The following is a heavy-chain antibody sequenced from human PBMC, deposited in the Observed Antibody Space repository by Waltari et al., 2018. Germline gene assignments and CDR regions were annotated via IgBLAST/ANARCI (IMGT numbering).Heavy chain of an antibody. CDR2: ISGSGCST. D-gene: IGHD3-3*01. V-gene: IGHV3-23*04. CDR1: GFTFSSYA. Sequence: EVQLVASGGGLVQPGGSLRLSFAASGFTFSSYAMSWVRQAPGKGLEWVSAISGSGCSTYYADSVKGRFTISRDNSKNTLYLQMNSLRAEDTAVYYCAKAPFCGGCAFDIWGQGTMVTVSS. CDR3: AKAPFCGGCAFDI. J-gene: IGHJ3*02.